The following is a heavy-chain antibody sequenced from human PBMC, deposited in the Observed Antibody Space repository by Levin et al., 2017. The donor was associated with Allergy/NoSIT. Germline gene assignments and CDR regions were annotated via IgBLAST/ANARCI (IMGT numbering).Heavy chain of an antibody. Sequence: GGSLRLSCAGSGFTFNNYAMAWVRQAPGKGLEWVAGISDTGGRTFYLESVKGRFAISRDNRNETLFLQMNSLRPEDTALYYCAKDVRPYREAGEAFDLWGQGTRVTVSS. D-gene: IGHD3-16*02. V-gene: IGHV3-23*01. J-gene: IGHJ3*01. CDR3: AKDVRPYREAGEAFDL. CDR2: ISDTGGRT. CDR1: GFTFNNYA.